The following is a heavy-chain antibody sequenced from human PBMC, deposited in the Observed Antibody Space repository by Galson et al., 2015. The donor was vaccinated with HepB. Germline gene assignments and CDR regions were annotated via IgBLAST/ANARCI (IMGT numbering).Heavy chain of an antibody. V-gene: IGHV4-34*01. CDR1: GGSFSDYY. D-gene: IGHD3-3*01. J-gene: IGHJ6*03. Sequence: ETLSLTCVVYGGSFSDYYWSWVRQPPGKGLEWIGEINHSGSTKYNPSLKSRVTISVDTSKNQFSLKLRTVAAADTAVYYCARGPGRRYGVGYYYYYMDVWGKGTTVTVSS. CDR2: INHSGST. CDR3: ARGPGRRYGVGYYYYYMDV.